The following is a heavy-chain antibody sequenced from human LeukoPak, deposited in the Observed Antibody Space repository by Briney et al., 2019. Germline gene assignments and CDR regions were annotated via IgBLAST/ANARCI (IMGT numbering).Heavy chain of an antibody. CDR3: ARSGLFSGYEIDY. D-gene: IGHD5-12*01. CDR2: FDPEDGET. CDR1: GYTLTELS. V-gene: IGHV1-24*01. Sequence: ASVKVSCKVSGYTLTELSMHWVRQAPGKGLEWMGGFDPEDGETIYAQKFQGRVTITADKSTSTAYMELSSLRSEDTAVYYCARSGLFSGYEIDYWGQGTLVTVSS. J-gene: IGHJ4*02.